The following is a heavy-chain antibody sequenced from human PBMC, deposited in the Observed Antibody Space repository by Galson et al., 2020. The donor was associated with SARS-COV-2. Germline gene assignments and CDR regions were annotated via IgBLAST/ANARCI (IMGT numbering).Heavy chain of an antibody. CDR1: GFTFSSYS. Sequence: GESLKISCAASGFTFSSYSMNWVRQAPGKGLEWVSYISSSSSTIYYADSVKGRFTISRDNAKNSLYLQMNSLRAEDTAVYYCARDLVIRITIFGVASEGYGMDVWGQGTTVTVSS. D-gene: IGHD3-3*01. V-gene: IGHV3-48*01. CDR3: ARDLVIRITIFGVASEGYGMDV. J-gene: IGHJ6*02. CDR2: ISSSSSTI.